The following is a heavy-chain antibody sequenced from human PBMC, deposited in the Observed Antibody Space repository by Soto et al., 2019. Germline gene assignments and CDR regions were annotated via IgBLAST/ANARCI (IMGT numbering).Heavy chain of an antibody. V-gene: IGHV3-23*01. J-gene: IGHJ3*02. CDR3: AKEGSSRGGAFDI. CDR1: GFTFSSYA. Sequence: EVQLLESGGGLVQPGGSLRLSCAASGFTFSSYAMSWVRQAPGKGLEWVSAISGSGGSTYYADSVKGRFTISRDNSKNTLYPQMNSLRDEDTAVYYCAKEGSSRGGAFDIWGQGTMVTVSS. CDR2: ISGSGGST. D-gene: IGHD6-13*01.